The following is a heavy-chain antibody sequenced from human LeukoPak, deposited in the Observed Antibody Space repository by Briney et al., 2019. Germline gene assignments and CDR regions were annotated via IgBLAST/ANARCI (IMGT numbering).Heavy chain of an antibody. CDR3: ARGRDHCSSTSCYLDY. CDR2: INPNSGGT. D-gene: IGHD2-2*01. CDR1: GGTFSSYT. J-gene: IGHJ4*02. V-gene: IGHV1-2*02. Sequence: GASVKVSCKASGGTFSSYTISWVRQAPGQGLEWMGWINPNSGGTNYAQKFQGRVTMTRDTSISTAYMELSRLRSDDTAVYYCARGRDHCSSTSCYLDYWGQGTLVTVSS.